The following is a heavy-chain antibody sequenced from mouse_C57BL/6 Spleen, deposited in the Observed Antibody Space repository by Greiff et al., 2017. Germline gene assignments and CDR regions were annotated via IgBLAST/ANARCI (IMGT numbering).Heavy chain of an antibody. Sequence: DVKLVESGGDLVKPGGSLKLSCAASGFTFSSYGMSWVRQTPDKRLEWVATISSGGSYTYYPDSVKGRFTIAGDNATNTLYLQMSSLKSEDTAMYYCERHLGRGEYFDYWGQGTTLTVSS. J-gene: IGHJ2*01. D-gene: IGHD4-1*01. V-gene: IGHV5-6*02. CDR1: GFTFSSYG. CDR2: ISSGGSYT. CDR3: ERHLGRGEYFDY.